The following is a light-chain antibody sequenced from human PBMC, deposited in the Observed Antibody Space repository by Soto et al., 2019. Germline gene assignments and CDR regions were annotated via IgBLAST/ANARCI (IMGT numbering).Light chain of an antibody. CDR2: AAS. Sequence: IQLTQSPSSLSASVGDRVTITCRASQSISSYLAWYQQKPGKAPKLLIYAASTLQSGVPSRFGGSGSGTDVTLTISSLQPEDFATYYGQQLNTYPLTFGGGTKVDIK. CDR1: QSISSY. J-gene: IGKJ4*01. CDR3: QQLNTYPLT. V-gene: IGKV1-9*01.